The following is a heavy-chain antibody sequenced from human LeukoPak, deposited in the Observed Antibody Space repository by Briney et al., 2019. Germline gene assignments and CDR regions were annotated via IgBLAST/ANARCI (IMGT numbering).Heavy chain of an antibody. D-gene: IGHD1-26*01. Sequence: PGGSLRLSCAASGFTFSSYAMSWVRQAPGKGLEWVANIKQDGSEIYYVDSVKGRFTISRDNAKNSLYLQMNSLRAEDTAVYYCARDKVVGATIFDYWGQGTLVTVSP. CDR3: ARDKVVGATIFDY. CDR1: GFTFSSYA. CDR2: IKQDGSEI. J-gene: IGHJ4*02. V-gene: IGHV3-7*03.